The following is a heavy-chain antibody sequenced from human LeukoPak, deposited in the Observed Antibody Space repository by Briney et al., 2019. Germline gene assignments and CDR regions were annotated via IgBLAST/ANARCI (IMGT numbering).Heavy chain of an antibody. CDR2: FNPNSGRT. CDR3: ARSIAVAGLPHYYYYMDV. V-gene: IGHV1-2*02. Sequence: GASVKVSYKASGYAFSAYYMHWVRQAPGQGLEWMGWFNPNSGRTNYAQNFQGRVTMTRDTSISTAYMELSRLRSDDTAVYYCARSIAVAGLPHYYYYMDVWGKGATVTVSS. D-gene: IGHD6-19*01. J-gene: IGHJ6*03. CDR1: GYAFSAYY.